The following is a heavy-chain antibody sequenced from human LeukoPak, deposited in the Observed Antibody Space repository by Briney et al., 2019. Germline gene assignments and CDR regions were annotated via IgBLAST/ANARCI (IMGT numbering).Heavy chain of an antibody. CDR2: SSQEGTQK. D-gene: IGHD4-11*01. J-gene: IGHJ4*02. Sequence: GGSLRLSCVASGFTFSQYWMAWVRQAPGRGLEWVAHSSQEGTQKDYVASVRGRFAISRVNSDNSLFLQMDSLRAEDTGVYYCVRDSPLRYSGSEAAYWGQGTLVTVSS. CDR3: VRDSPLRYSGSEAAY. V-gene: IGHV3-7*01. CDR1: GFTFSQYW.